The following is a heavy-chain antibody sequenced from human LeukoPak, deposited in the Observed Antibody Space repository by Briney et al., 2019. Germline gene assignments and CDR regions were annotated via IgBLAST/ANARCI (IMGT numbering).Heavy chain of an antibody. V-gene: IGHV4-31*03. J-gene: IGHJ4*02. CDR3: ARGSGGFWATDSSTPLDY. Sequence: SETLSLTCTVSRGSIRSDEDYWSFVRQHPGKGLEYIGYIYYSGGTYYNPSLKSRVSISIDASMSQFSLNLTSVAAADTALYFCARGSGGFWATDSSTPLDYWGRGTLVTVSS. D-gene: IGHD2-15*01. CDR1: RGSIRSDEDY. CDR2: IYYSGGT.